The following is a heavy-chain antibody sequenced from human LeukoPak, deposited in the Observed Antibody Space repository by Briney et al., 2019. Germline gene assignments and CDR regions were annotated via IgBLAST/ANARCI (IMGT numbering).Heavy chain of an antibody. D-gene: IGHD2-15*01. CDR2: INSDGRST. CDR1: GFTFSSDW. J-gene: IGHJ4*02. V-gene: IGHV3-74*01. CDR3: ARAWYGYYLEY. Sequence: PGGSLRLSCAASGFTFSSDWMHWVRQAPGKGLVWVSRINSDGRSTTYADSVKGRFTISRDNAKNTLYLQMNSLRAEDTAVYYCARAWYGYYLEYWGQGTLVTVSS.